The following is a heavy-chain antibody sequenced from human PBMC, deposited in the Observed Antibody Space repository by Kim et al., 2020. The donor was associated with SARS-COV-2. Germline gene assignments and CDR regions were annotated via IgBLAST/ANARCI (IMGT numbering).Heavy chain of an antibody. CDR3: ARHGSYPPRAFDY. Sequence: SETLSLTCTVSGGSISSSSYYWGWIRQPPGKGLEWIGSIYYSGSTYYNPSLKSRVTISVDTSKNQFSLKLSSVTAADTAVYYCARHGSYPPRAFDYWGQGTLVTVSS. V-gene: IGHV4-39*01. CDR1: GGSISSSSYY. D-gene: IGHD2-2*03. CDR2: IYYSGST. J-gene: IGHJ4*02.